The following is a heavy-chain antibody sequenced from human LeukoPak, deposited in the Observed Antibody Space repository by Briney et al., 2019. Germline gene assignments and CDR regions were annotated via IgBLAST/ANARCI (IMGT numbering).Heavy chain of an antibody. J-gene: IGHJ3*02. CDR1: GFSFGSYA. V-gene: IGHV3-30*04. CDR3: AGESFDI. CDR2: ISKDGSNK. Sequence: SGGSLRLSCAASGFSFGSYAMDWVRQAPGKGLEWVAVISKDGSNKNSADSVKGRFTISRDNSKNTLYLQMDSLRADDTAVFYCAGESFDIWGQGTMVTVSS.